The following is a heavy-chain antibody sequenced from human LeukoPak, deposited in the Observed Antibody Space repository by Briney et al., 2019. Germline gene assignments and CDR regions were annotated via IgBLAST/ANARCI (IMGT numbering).Heavy chain of an antibody. D-gene: IGHD4-23*01. V-gene: IGHV6-1*01. CDR2: TYYRSKWYN. J-gene: IGHJ4*02. Sequence: SQTLSLTCAISGDSVSSNSVSWNWIRQTPSRGLEWLGKTYYRSKWYNDYVVSVKSRITINPDTSKNQLSLQLSSVTPEDTAVYFCARMSAGGKLDYWGRGTLVTVSS. CDR1: GDSVSSNSVS. CDR3: ARMSAGGKLDY.